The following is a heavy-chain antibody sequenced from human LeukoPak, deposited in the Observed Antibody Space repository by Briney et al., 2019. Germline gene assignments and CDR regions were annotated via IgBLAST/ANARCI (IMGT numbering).Heavy chain of an antibody. CDR3: ARQIIAAASP. CDR1: GGSISSSSYY. J-gene: IGHJ5*02. Sequence: PSETLSVTCTVSGGSISSSSYYCGWIRQPPGKGLEWIGSIYYSGRTYYNPSLKSRVTISVDTSKNQFSLKLSSVTAADTAVYYCARQIIAAASPRGQGTLVTVSS. V-gene: IGHV4-39*01. D-gene: IGHD6-13*01. CDR2: IYYSGRT.